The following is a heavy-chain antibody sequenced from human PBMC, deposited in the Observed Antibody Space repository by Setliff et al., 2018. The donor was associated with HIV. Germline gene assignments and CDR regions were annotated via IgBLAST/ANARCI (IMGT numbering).Heavy chain of an antibody. D-gene: IGHD5-18*01. CDR2: INPSGGST. Sequence: ASVKVSCKASGYTFTSYYMHWVRQAPGQGLEWMGIINPSGGSTSYAQKFQGRVTMTRDTSTTTVYMELSSLRSEDTAVYYCARVAYEIGYSHGYDYWGQGTLVTVSS. CDR3: ARVAYEIGYSHGYDY. CDR1: GYTFTSYY. J-gene: IGHJ4*02. V-gene: IGHV1-46*01.